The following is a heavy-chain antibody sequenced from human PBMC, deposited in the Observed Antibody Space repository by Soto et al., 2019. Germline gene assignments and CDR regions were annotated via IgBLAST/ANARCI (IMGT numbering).Heavy chain of an antibody. CDR3: ARGSGARSMDV. V-gene: IGHV4-34*01. CDR2: INHSGST. Sequence: SETLSLTCAVYGVSFRGYYWSWFRQPPGKGLEWIGEINHSGSTNYNPSLKSRVTISVDTSKNQFSLKLSSVTAADTAVYYCARGSGARSMDVWGKGTTVTVSS. J-gene: IGHJ6*04. CDR1: GVSFRGYY.